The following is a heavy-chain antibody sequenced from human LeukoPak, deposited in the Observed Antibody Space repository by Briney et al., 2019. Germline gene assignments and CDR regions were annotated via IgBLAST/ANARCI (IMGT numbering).Heavy chain of an antibody. CDR2: IYYSGST. CDR1: GGSISSSSYY. Sequence: SETLSLTCTVSGGSISSSSYYWGWIRHPPGKGLEWIGSIYYSGSTYYNPSLKSRVTISVDTSKNQFSLKLSSVTAADTAVYYCARQRTTFYWYFDLWGRGTLVTVSS. J-gene: IGHJ2*01. D-gene: IGHD4-11*01. V-gene: IGHV4-39*01. CDR3: ARQRTTFYWYFDL.